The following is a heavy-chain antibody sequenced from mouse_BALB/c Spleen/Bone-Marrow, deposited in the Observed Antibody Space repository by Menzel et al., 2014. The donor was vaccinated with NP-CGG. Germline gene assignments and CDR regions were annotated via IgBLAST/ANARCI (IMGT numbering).Heavy chain of an antibody. J-gene: IGHJ1*01. CDR1: GFTFTDYY. D-gene: IGHD1-1*01. Sequence: EVKLQESGGGLVQPGGSLRLSCATSGFTFTDYYMSWVRQTPGKALEWLGFIRNKANGYTADYSVSVKGRFTISRDNSQNILYLQMNTLRAEDSATYYCTRDENYDIYWYFDVWGAGTTVTVSS. CDR2: IRNKANGYTA. CDR3: TRDENYDIYWYFDV. V-gene: IGHV7-3*02.